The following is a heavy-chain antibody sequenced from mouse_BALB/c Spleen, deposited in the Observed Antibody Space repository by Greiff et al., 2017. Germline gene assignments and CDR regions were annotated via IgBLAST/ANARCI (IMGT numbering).Heavy chain of an antibody. CDR1: GFNIKDYY. Sequence: EVQLQQSGAELVRSGASVKLSCTASGFNIKDYYMHWVKQRPEQGLEWIGWIDPENGDTEYAPKFQGKATMTADTSSNTAYLQLSSLTSEDTAVYYCNGWLLQQKNYFDYWGQGTTLTVSS. D-gene: IGHD2-3*01. V-gene: IGHV14-4*02. CDR2: IDPENGDT. CDR3: NGWLLQQKNYFDY. J-gene: IGHJ2*01.